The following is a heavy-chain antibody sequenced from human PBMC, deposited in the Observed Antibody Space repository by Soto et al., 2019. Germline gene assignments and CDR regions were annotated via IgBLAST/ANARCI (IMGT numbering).Heavy chain of an antibody. V-gene: IGHV3-33*01. Sequence: QVQLVESGGGVVQPGRSLRLSCAASGFTFSSYGMHWVRQAPGKGLEWVAVIWYDGSNKYYADSVKGRFTISRDNSKNTLYLQMNSLRAEDTAVYYCARDATVATPSHPPEWGQGTLVTVSS. J-gene: IGHJ4*02. CDR2: IWYDGSNK. CDR1: GFTFSSYG. CDR3: ARDATVATPSHPPE. D-gene: IGHD5-12*01.